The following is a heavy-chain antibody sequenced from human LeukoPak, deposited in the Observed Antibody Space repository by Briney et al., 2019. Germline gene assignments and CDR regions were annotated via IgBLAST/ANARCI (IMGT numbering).Heavy chain of an antibody. CDR1: GGTFSSYA. D-gene: IGHD3-3*01. CDR2: IIPIFGTA. CDR3: ARNDITIFGEWFGRFNYYYGMDV. J-gene: IGHJ6*02. V-gene: IGHV1-69*13. Sequence: SVKVSCKASGGTFSSYAISWVRQAPGQGLEWMGGIIPIFGTANYAQKFQGRVTITADESTSTAYMELSSLRSEDTAVYYCARNDITIFGEWFGRFNYYYGMDVWGQGTTVTVSS.